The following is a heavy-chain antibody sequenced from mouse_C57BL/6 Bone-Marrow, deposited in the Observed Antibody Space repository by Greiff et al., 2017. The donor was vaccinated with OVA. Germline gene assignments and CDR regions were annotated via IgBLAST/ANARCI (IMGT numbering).Heavy chain of an antibody. V-gene: IGHV1-9*01. CDR1: GYTFTGYW. Sequence: VQLQQSGAELMKPGASVKLSCKATGYTFTGYWIEWVKQRPGHGLEWIGEILPGSGSTNYHEKFKGKATFTADTSSNTAYMQLSSLTTEDSAIYYCANSNWGYYFDYWGQGTTLTVSS. D-gene: IGHD2-5*01. CDR3: ANSNWGYYFDY. CDR2: ILPGSGST. J-gene: IGHJ2*01.